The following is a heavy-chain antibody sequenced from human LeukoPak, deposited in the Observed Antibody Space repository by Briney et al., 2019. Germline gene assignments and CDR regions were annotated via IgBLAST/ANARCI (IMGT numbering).Heavy chain of an antibody. CDR1: GLSLSNYD. D-gene: IGHD2-21*02. V-gene: IGHV3-30*02. CDR2: IRYDGNYN. Sequence: PGGSLRLSCTASGLSLSNYDIHWVRQAPGKGLEWVAFIRYDGNYNYYADIVKGRFTISRDDSKNTMFLQMTSLRPDDTAVYFCAKDRMTVFESWGQGTLVTVSS. J-gene: IGHJ4*02. CDR3: AKDRMTVFES.